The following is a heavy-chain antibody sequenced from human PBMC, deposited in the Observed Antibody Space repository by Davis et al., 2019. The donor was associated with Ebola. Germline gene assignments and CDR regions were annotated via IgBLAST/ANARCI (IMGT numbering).Heavy chain of an antibody. Sequence: MPSETLSLTCSVSGASISSYYWSWIRQPPGKGLEWIGYIYYSGSTYYNPSLKSRVSISIDTSKNHFSLKLNSVTTADTAVYYCARDFSGSYTFDYWGHGTLVTVSS. J-gene: IGHJ4*01. CDR3: ARDFSGSYTFDY. CDR2: IYYSGST. D-gene: IGHD1-26*01. CDR1: GASISSYY. V-gene: IGHV4-59*12.